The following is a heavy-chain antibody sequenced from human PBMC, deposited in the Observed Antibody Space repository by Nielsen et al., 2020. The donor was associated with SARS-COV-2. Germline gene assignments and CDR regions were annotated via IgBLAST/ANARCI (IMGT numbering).Heavy chain of an antibody. J-gene: IGHJ4*02. D-gene: IGHD1-26*01. V-gene: IGHV4-61*08. Sequence: SETLSLTCAVSGGSISSGGYYWSWIRQPPGKGLEWIGYIYYSGSTNYNPSLKSRVTISVDTSKNQFSLKLSSVTAADTAVYYCARDYSGSAHFDYWGQGTLVTVSS. CDR2: IYYSGST. CDR3: ARDYSGSAHFDY. CDR1: GGSISSGGYY.